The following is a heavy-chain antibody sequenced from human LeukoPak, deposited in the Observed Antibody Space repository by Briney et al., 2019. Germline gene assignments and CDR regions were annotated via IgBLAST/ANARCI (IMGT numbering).Heavy chain of an antibody. Sequence: GGSLRLSCAASGFTFSSYGMHWVRQAPGKGLEWVAVIWYDGSNKYYADSVKGRFTISRDNSKNTLYLQMNSLRAEDTAVYYCARDGDYDFWSGYYGYYYYGMDVWDQGTTVTVSS. J-gene: IGHJ6*02. CDR3: ARDGDYDFWSGYYGYYYYGMDV. CDR2: IWYDGSNK. CDR1: GFTFSSYG. D-gene: IGHD3-3*01. V-gene: IGHV3-33*01.